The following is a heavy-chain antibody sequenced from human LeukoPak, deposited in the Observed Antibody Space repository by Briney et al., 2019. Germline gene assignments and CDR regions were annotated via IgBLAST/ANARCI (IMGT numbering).Heavy chain of an antibody. CDR1: GYTFTGYY. D-gene: IGHD3-10*01. CDR2: INPNSGGT. J-gene: IGHJ4*02. V-gene: IGHV1-2*02. Sequence: ASVKVSCKASGYTFTGYYVHWVRQAPGQGLEWMGWINPNSGGTKFARKFQGRVTMTRDTSISTAYMDLSSLRSDDTATYYCARDRYYGSGSYSYDYWGQGTLVTVSS. CDR3: ARDRYYGSGSYSYDY.